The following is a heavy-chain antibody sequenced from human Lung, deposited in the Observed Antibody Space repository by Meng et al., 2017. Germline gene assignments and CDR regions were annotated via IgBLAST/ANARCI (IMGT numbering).Heavy chain of an antibody. D-gene: IGHD6-19*01. J-gene: IGHJ4*02. Sequence: QVHLQQSGPGLVKHPQTLSPACAISGDSVSSNSAAWNWIRQSPSRGLEWLGRTYYRSKWYNGYAVSVRSRITINPDTSKNQFSLQLNSVTPEDTAVYYCARSQQWLDSWGQGTLVTVSS. V-gene: IGHV6-1*01. CDR2: TYYRSKWYN. CDR3: ARSQQWLDS. CDR1: GDSVSSNSAA.